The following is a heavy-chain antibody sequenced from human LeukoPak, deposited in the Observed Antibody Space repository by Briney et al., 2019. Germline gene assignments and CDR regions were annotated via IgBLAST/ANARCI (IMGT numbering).Heavy chain of an antibody. CDR2: INPSGGST. J-gene: IGHJ4*02. D-gene: IGHD6-13*01. V-gene: IGHV1-46*01. CDR3: ARERGKGSSWSLPDY. CDR1: GYTFTSYY. Sequence: GASVKVSCKASGYTFTSYYMHWVRQAPGQGLEWMGIINPSGGSTSYAQKFQGRVTMTRDTSTSTVYMELSSLRSEDTAVYYCARERGKGSSWSLPDYWGQGTLVTVSS.